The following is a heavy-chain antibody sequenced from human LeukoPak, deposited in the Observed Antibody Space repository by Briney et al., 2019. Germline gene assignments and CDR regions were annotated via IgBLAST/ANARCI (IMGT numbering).Heavy chain of an antibody. D-gene: IGHD3-10*01. CDR3: AKSGIRGSGSPDFDY. CDR1: GFAFSSYG. Sequence: GGSLRLSCAASGFAFSSYGMHWVRQAPGKGLEWVAVISYDGSNKYYADSVKGRFTISRDNSKNTLYLQMNSLRAEDTAVYYCAKSGIRGSGSPDFDYWGQGTLVTVSS. CDR2: ISYDGSNK. J-gene: IGHJ4*02. V-gene: IGHV3-30*18.